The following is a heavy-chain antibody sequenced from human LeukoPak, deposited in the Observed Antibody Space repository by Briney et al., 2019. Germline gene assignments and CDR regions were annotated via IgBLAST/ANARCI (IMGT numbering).Heavy chain of an antibody. J-gene: IGHJ4*02. CDR1: GFTFSSYG. V-gene: IGHV3-30*18. D-gene: IGHD3-9*01. CDR2: ISYDGSNK. Sequence: GGSLRLSCAASGFTFSSYGMHWVRQAPGKGLEWVAVISYDGSNKYYADSVKGRFTISRDNSKNTLYLQMNSLRAEDTAVYYCAKGMTGYYFPDYWGQGTLVTVSS. CDR3: AKGMTGYYFPDY.